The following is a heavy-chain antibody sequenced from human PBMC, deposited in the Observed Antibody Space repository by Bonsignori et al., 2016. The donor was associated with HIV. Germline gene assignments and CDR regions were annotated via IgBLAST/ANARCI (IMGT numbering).Heavy chain of an antibody. CDR2: ISYDGTNV. Sequence: GGSLRLSCAASGFTFTNYTLHWVRQAPGKGLEWVAVISYDGTNVYYADSVKGRFTISRDNSKNTLYLQMNSLRAEDTAVYYCARVRIQLWLRGAFDIWGQGTMVTVSS. J-gene: IGHJ3*02. V-gene: IGHV3-30-3*01. CDR1: GFTFTNYT. D-gene: IGHD5-18*01. CDR3: ARVRIQLWLRGAFDI.